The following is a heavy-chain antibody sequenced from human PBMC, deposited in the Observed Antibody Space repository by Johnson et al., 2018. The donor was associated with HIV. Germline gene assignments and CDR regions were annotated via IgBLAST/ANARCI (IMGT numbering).Heavy chain of an antibody. CDR3: AREAVPRGIPSAIGGAFDI. Sequence: VQLVESGGGVVQPGRSLRLSCAASGFTVSSNYMSWVRQAPGKGLEWVSVIYSGGTTYYVDSVKGRFTISRDNSKNTLYLQMNSLRAEDTAVYYCAREAVPRGIPSAIGGAFDIWGQGTMGTVAA. D-gene: IGHD4-23*01. J-gene: IGHJ3*02. CDR2: IYSGGTT. CDR1: GFTVSSNY. V-gene: IGHV3-66*01.